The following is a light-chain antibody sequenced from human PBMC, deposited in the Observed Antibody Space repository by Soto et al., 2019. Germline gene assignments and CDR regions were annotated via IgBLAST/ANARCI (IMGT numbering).Light chain of an antibody. V-gene: IGKV2-28*01. CDR3: LQALQTPPT. CDR2: LTS. Sequence: DIVMTQSPLSLPVTPGEPASISCRSSQSLLYSNGNNYLNWYLQKPGQSPQLLIYLTSYRASGVPDRFSGSGSGTDFTLNISRVEAEDVGVYYCLQALQTPPTFGQGTRLEIK. CDR1: QSLLYSNGNNY. J-gene: IGKJ5*01.